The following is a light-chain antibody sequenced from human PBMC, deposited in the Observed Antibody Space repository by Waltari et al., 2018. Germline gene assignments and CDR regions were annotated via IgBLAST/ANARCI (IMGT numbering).Light chain of an antibody. CDR3: QQYGGSPYT. CDR2: GAS. J-gene: IGKJ2*01. Sequence: EIVLTQSRGTLSSSPGERATLSCRASQSVSSSYLAWYQQKPGQAPRLLIYGASIRATGIPDRFSGSGSGTGFTLTISRLEPEDFAVYYCQQYGGSPYTFGQRTKLEIK. V-gene: IGKV3-20*01. CDR1: QSVSSSY.